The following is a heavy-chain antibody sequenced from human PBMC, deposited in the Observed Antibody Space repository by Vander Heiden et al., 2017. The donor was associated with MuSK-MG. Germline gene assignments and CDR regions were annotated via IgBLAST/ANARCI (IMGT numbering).Heavy chain of an antibody. D-gene: IGHD3-10*01. Sequence: QVQLQESGPGLVKPWESLSSTCAVSGYAISSGYYWGWIRQRPGKGLEWIGSIYHSGSTYYNPSLKSRVTISVDTSKNQFSLKLSSVTAADTAVYYCARGTTYYYGAGSYSQDAFDIWGQGTMVTVSS. J-gene: IGHJ3*02. CDR1: GYAISSGYY. CDR2: IYHSGST. V-gene: IGHV4-38-2*01. CDR3: ARGTTYYYGAGSYSQDAFDI.